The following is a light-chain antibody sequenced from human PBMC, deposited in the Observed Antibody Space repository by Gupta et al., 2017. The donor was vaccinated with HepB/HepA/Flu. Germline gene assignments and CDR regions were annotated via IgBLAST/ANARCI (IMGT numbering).Light chain of an antibody. CDR3: HQCGTSYPT. CDR1: QSVSTSY. CDR2: DAS. J-gene: IGKJ1*01. Sequence: EVVLTQSPATLSLSPGERATLSCGASQSVSTSYLAWYQQKPGLAPRLLIYDASNRATGIPDRFSGSGSGTDFTLTISSLEPEDSALYYCHQCGTSYPTFGQGTKVEIK. V-gene: IGKV3D-20*01.